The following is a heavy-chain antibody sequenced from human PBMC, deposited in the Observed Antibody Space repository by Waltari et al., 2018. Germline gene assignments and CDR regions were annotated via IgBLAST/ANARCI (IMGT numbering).Heavy chain of an antibody. D-gene: IGHD2-8*01. CDR3: ARERRYCTNGVCYIPYYYYGMDV. J-gene: IGHJ6*02. V-gene: IGHV4-34*01. CDR2: INHSGST. Sequence: QEQLQQWGAGLLKPSETLSLTCAVYGGSFSGYYWSWIRQPPGKGLEWIGEINHSGSTNYNPSLKSRVTISVDTSKNQFSLKLSSVTAADTAVYYCARERRYCTNGVCYIPYYYYGMDVWGQGTTVTVSS. CDR1: GGSFSGYY.